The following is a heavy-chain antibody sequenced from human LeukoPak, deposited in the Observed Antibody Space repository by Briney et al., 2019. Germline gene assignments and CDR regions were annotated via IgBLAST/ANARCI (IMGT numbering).Heavy chain of an antibody. V-gene: IGHV4-34*01. D-gene: IGHD3-9*01. J-gene: IGHJ4*02. CDR2: INHSGST. CDR1: GGSFSGYY. CDR3: AREDILTGAFDY. Sequence: SETLSLTCAVYGGSFSGYYWSWIRQPPGKGLEWIGEINHSGSTNYNPSLKSRVTISVDTSKNQFSLKLSSVTAADTAVYYCAREDILTGAFDYWGQGTLVTVSS.